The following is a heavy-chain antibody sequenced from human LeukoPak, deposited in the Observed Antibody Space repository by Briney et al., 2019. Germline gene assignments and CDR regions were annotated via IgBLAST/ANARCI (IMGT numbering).Heavy chain of an antibody. CDR2: MKQDGSEI. CDR1: GFTFSSYW. Sequence: PGGSLRLSCAASGFTFSSYWMNWLRQAPGKGLAWVANMKQDGSEINYLDSVKGRFTISRDNARNSLYLQVNSLRAEDTAVYYCARAVGRTSNWFGFDFWGQGTLVTVSS. J-gene: IGHJ5*01. D-gene: IGHD6-13*01. CDR3: ARAVGRTSNWFGFDF. V-gene: IGHV3-7*01.